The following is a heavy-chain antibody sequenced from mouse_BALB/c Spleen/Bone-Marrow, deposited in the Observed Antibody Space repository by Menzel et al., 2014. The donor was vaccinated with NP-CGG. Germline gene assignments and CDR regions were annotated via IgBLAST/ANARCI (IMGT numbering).Heavy chain of an antibody. CDR2: ISSGGSSI. CDR3: ARGDY. Sequence: DVMLVESGGGLVQPGGSRKLSCAASGFTFSRFGMHWVRQAPEKGLEWVAYISSGGSSIYYSDTVRGRFTISRDNPMDTLFLQMTSLRSEDTAMYYCARGDYWGQGTILTVSS. J-gene: IGHJ2*01. CDR1: GFTFSRFG. V-gene: IGHV5-17*02.